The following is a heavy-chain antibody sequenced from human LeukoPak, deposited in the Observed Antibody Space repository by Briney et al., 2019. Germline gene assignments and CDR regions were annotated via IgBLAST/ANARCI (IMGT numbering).Heavy chain of an antibody. J-gene: IGHJ6*03. Sequence: EASVKVSCKASGYTFTSYGISWVRQAPGQGLEWMGWISAYNGNTNYAQKLQGRVTMTTDTSTSTAYMELRSLRSDDTAVYYCARRKVYYYYYYMDVWGKGTTVTISS. CDR3: ARRKVYYYYYYMDV. V-gene: IGHV1-18*01. CDR2: ISAYNGNT. CDR1: GYTFTSYG.